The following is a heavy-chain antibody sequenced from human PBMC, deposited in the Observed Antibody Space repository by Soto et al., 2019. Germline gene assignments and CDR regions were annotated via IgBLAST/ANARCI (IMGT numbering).Heavy chain of an antibody. V-gene: IGHV3-23*01. J-gene: IGHJ3*01. CDR2: IGGTDGDSDGVP. CDR3: GKSGRNWGDFDL. CDR1: GFILNNYA. Sequence: VQLLESGGDLVQPGGSLRLSCVASGFILNNYAMSWVRQAPGKGLEWVSTIGGTDGDSDGVPWYEDSVKGQFTMSSVSSTNTLFLHTDKLRAEGSGIYYCGKSGRNWGDFDLWGQGTTVVVSS. D-gene: IGHD7-27*01.